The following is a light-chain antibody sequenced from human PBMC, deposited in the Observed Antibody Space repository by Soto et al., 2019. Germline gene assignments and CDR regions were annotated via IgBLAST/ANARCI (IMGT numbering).Light chain of an antibody. CDR2: GAS. J-gene: IGKJ3*01. CDR3: QHGGSALFT. V-gene: IGKV3-20*01. CDR1: QSFSSSY. Sequence: EIVLTQSPGTLSLSPGERATLSCRAIQSFSSSYLAWYQQKPGQAPRLLIYGASSRATGIPDRFSGSGSGTDFTLTISSLEPEDFAVYSCQHGGSALFTFGPGTKVDVK.